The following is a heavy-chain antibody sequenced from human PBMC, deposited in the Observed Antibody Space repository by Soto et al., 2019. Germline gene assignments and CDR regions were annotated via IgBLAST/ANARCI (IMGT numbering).Heavy chain of an antibody. CDR3: ARDPGYGSAASVNNYLDY. CDR2: IKWDASEK. V-gene: IGHV3-7*01. Sequence: PGGSLRLSCAASGFTLGYYWMSWVRQAAGEGLEWLATIKWDASEKKYVDSVKGRFTMSRDNAENSVYLQMDRLRAEDTAVYYCARDPGYGSAASVNNYLDYWGHGTRVTVSS. CDR1: GFTLGYYW. J-gene: IGHJ4*01. D-gene: IGHD3-10*01.